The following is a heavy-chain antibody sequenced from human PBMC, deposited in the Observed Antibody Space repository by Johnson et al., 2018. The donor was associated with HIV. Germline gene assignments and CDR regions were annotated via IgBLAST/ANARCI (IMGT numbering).Heavy chain of an antibody. CDR2: SSGNSGSI. D-gene: IGHD2-15*01. V-gene: IGHV3-9*01. J-gene: IGHJ3*02. CDR1: GFTFDDYA. CDR3: AKDWCSGGSFGLFDI. Sequence: EVQLVESGGGVVRPGGSLRLSCAASGFTFDDYAMHWVRQAPGKGLEWDAGSSGNSGSIGDADSGKGRFTISRDNAKNSLYLQMNSLRAEDTALYYCAKDWCSGGSFGLFDIWGQGTMVTVSS.